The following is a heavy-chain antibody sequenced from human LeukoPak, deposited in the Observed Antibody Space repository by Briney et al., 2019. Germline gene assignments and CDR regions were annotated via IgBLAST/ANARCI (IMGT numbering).Heavy chain of an antibody. CDR2: ISAYNGNT. CDR1: GYTFTGYH. D-gene: IGHD1-26*01. V-gene: IGHV1-18*04. CDR3: ARGGSYLPPHDY. J-gene: IGHJ4*02. Sequence: ASVKVSCKASGYTFTGYHMHWVRQAPGQGLEWMGWISAYNGNTNYAQKLQGRVTMTTDTSTSTAYMELRSLRSDDTAVYYCARGGSYLPPHDYWGQGTLVTVSS.